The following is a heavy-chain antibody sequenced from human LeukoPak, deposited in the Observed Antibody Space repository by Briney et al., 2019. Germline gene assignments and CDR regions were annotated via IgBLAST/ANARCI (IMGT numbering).Heavy chain of an antibody. D-gene: IGHD4-23*01. V-gene: IGHV3-74*01. CDR1: GFTFSTYW. J-gene: IGHJ5*02. CDR2: INLDGSSA. Sequence: PGGSLRLSCAASGFTFSTYWMHWVRQAPGKGLVWVSHINLDGSSATYADSVKGRFTISRDNAKNTLGLQMSSLRAEDTAVYYCARHLTYGGWNLWGQGTLVTVSS. CDR3: ARHLTYGGWNL.